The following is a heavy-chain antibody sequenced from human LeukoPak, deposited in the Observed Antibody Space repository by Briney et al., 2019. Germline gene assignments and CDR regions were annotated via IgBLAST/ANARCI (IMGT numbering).Heavy chain of an antibody. CDR2: INHSGST. CDR1: GGSISSGGYY. V-gene: IGHV4-30-2*01. D-gene: IGHD6-6*01. J-gene: IGHJ4*02. CDR3: ARRRIEYKQTRRYYFDY. Sequence: TSQTLSLTCTVSGGSISSGGYYWSWIRQPPGKGLEWIGEINHSGSTNYNPSLKSRVTISVDTSKNQFSLKLSSVTAADTAVYYCARRRIEYKQTRRYYFDYWGQGTLVTVSS.